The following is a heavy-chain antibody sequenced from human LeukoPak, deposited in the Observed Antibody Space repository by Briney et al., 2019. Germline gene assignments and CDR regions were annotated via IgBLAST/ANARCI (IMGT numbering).Heavy chain of an antibody. CDR3: ASQGGMGSVY. D-gene: IGHD6-13*01. Sequence: PSETLSLTCTVSGGSVSSGSYYWSWIRQPPGKGLEWIGYIYYSGSTNYNPSLKSRVTISVDTSKNQFSLKLSSVTAADTAVYYCASQGGMGSVYWGQGTLVTVSS. J-gene: IGHJ4*02. CDR2: IYYSGST. V-gene: IGHV4-61*01. CDR1: GGSVSSGSYY.